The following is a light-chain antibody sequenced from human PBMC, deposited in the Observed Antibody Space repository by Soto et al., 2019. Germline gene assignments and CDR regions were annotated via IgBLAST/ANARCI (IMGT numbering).Light chain of an antibody. Sequence: EIVLTQSPGTLSLSPGDRATLSCRASQSVSTFLLWYQHKPGQAPRLLIYGASNRATGVPARFSGSGSGTDFTLTISSLEPEDFAVYYCQQRNSWTFGQGTKVDI. V-gene: IGKV3-11*01. J-gene: IGKJ1*01. CDR1: QSVSTF. CDR3: QQRNSWT. CDR2: GAS.